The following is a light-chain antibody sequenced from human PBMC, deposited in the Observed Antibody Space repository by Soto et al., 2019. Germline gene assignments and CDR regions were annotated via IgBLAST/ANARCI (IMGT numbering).Light chain of an antibody. Sequence: EIELTQSPGTLSLSPGERATLSCRASQSITYSYLAWYQQKPGQAPRLLIYGASSRATGIPDRFSGSGSGADFTLTISRLEPEDFAVYYCQQYDSSPTFGGGTKVEIK. CDR1: QSITYSY. CDR2: GAS. J-gene: IGKJ4*01. V-gene: IGKV3-20*01. CDR3: QQYDSSPT.